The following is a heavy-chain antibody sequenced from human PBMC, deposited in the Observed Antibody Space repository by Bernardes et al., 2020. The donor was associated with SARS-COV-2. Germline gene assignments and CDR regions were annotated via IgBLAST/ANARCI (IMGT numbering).Heavy chain of an antibody. Sequence: GGSLRLSCIASEFTFSSYGMSWVRQAPGKGLEWVSRISDSGESTKYSDSVRGRFTVSRDNSRNMVFLQMNSLRVEDTAVYYCAKDLYPSTAYFGDWGQGTLVIVSS. CDR2: ISDSGEST. CDR1: EFTFSSYG. CDR3: AKDLYPSTAYFGD. V-gene: IGHV3-23*01. J-gene: IGHJ4*02. D-gene: IGHD2-2*02.